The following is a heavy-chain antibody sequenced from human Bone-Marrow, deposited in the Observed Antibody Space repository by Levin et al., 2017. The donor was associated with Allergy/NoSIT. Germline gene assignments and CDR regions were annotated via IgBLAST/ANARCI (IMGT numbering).Heavy chain of an antibody. CDR1: GFTFSSYG. D-gene: IGHD1-1*01. J-gene: IGHJ4*02. V-gene: IGHV3-30*03. CDR2: VSDDGNNK. Sequence: GGSLRLSCAASGFTFSSYGMHWVRQAPGRGLEWVAVVSDDGNNKYYTDSVKGRITISRDNSKNTVYLQMNSLRSEDTAVYYCASSTTGTTGPPLIWGQGTLVTVSS. CDR3: ASSTTGTTGPPLI.